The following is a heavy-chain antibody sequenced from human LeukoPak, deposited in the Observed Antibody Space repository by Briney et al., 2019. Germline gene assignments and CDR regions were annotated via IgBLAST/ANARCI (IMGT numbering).Heavy chain of an antibody. Sequence: PGGSLRLSCAASGFTFSSYGMHWVRQAPGKGLEWVAVISYDGSNKYYADSVKGRFTISRDNSKNTLYLQMNSLRAEDTAVYYCANTDTGYSSSWSPRSYFDYWGQGTRVTVSS. CDR3: ANTDTGYSSSWSPRSYFDY. CDR1: GFTFSSYG. J-gene: IGHJ4*02. D-gene: IGHD6-13*01. V-gene: IGHV3-30*18. CDR2: ISYDGSNK.